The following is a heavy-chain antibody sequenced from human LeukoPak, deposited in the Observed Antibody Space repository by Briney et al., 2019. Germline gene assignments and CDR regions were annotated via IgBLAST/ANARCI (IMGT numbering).Heavy chain of an antibody. D-gene: IGHD3-10*01. Sequence: GASVKVSCKASGGTFSSYAISWVRQAPGQGLEWMGRIIPILGIANYAQKFQGRVTITADKSTSTAYMELSSLRSEDTAVYYCARVFVGSGSYFRYFDYWGQGTLVTVSS. CDR3: ARVFVGSGSYFRYFDY. V-gene: IGHV1-69*04. CDR1: GGTFSSYA. CDR2: IIPILGIA. J-gene: IGHJ4*02.